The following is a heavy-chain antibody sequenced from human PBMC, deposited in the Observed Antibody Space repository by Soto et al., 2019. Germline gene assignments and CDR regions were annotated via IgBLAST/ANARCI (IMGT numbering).Heavy chain of an antibody. CDR2: IIPIFDTA. D-gene: IGHD2-2*02. Sequence: QVQLVQSGAEVKKPGSSVKVSCKASGGTFSSYAISWVQQAPGQGLEWMGGIIPIFDTANYAQKFQGRVTITADESTSTAYMELSSLRSEDTAVYYCARGGYCSGTSCYNTYYFDYWGQGTLVTVSS. CDR3: ARGGYCSGTSCYNTYYFDY. J-gene: IGHJ4*02. CDR1: GGTFSSYA. V-gene: IGHV1-69*01.